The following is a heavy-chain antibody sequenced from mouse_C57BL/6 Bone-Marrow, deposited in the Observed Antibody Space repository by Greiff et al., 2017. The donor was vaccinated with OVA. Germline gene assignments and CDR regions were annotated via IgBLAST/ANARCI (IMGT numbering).Heavy chain of an antibody. V-gene: IGHV1-82*01. CDR1: GYAFSSSW. Sequence: VQLQQSGPELVKPGASGKISCKASGYAFSSSWMNWVKQRPGKGLEWIGRIYPGDGDTNYNGKFQGKATLTADKSSSTAYMQLSSLTSEDSAVYFCARHEDGYYASYFDYWGQGTTLTVSS. D-gene: IGHD2-3*01. J-gene: IGHJ2*01. CDR2: IYPGDGDT. CDR3: ARHEDGYYASYFDY.